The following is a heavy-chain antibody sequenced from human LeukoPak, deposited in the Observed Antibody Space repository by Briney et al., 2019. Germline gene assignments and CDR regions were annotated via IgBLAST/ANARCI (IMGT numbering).Heavy chain of an antibody. V-gene: IGHV4-4*02. J-gene: IGHJ6*03. Sequence: SETLSLTCAVSGASISSNNWWWSWVRQPPGKGLEWIGEIYHSGSTNYNPSLKSRVTISVDTSKNQFSLKLSSVTAADTAVYYCARASVTYYYYYYMDVWGKGTTVTVSS. CDR3: ARASVTYYYYYYMDV. CDR1: GASISSNNW. CDR2: IYHSGST. D-gene: IGHD4-11*01.